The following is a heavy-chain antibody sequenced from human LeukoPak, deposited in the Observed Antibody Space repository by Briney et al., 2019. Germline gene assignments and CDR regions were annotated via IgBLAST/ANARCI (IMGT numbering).Heavy chain of an antibody. Sequence: PSETLSLTCTVSGVSISSYYWNWIRQSPGKGLEWIGYISYSGSTNYNPSLKSRVTISLDTSKNQFSLKVRSVTAADTAVYYCARGFDSKSTYFDYWGQGTLVTVSS. V-gene: IGHV4-59*01. J-gene: IGHJ4*02. CDR1: GVSISSYY. CDR3: ARGFDSKSTYFDY. CDR2: ISYSGST. D-gene: IGHD5-12*01.